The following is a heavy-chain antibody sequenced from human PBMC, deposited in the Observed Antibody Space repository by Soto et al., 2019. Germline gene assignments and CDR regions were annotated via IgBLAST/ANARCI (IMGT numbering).Heavy chain of an antibody. CDR2: ISGSGGST. J-gene: IGHJ4*02. CDR3: AKCSGGGSCYDIDY. D-gene: IGHD2-15*01. CDR1: GFTFSSYA. Sequence: EVQLLESGGGLVQPGGSLRLSCAASGFTFSSYAMSWVRQAPGKGLEWVSAISGSGGSTYYADPVKGRFTISRDNSKNTPYLQMNSLRAEDTAVYYCAKCSGGGSCYDIDYWGQGTLVTVSS. V-gene: IGHV3-23*01.